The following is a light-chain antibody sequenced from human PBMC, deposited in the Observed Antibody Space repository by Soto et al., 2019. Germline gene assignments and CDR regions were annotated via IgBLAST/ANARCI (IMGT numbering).Light chain of an antibody. CDR2: DAS. V-gene: IGKV3-20*01. J-gene: IGKJ5*01. CDR1: QTVRNNY. Sequence: EIVMTQSPATLSVSPGERATLSCRASQTVRNNYLAWYQQKPGQAPRLLIYDASTRATGIPARFTGSGSGADFTLTISRLEPEDFAVYYCQVYGPSPPITFGQGTRLEI. CDR3: QVYGPSPPIT.